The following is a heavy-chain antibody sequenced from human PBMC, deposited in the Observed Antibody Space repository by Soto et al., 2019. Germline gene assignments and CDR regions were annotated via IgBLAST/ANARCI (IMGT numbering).Heavy chain of an antibody. CDR3: AKYHGGRWFTAFDY. V-gene: IGHV3-23*01. CDR1: GFPFSYYA. Sequence: EVQLLESGGGLVQPGGSLRLSCAASGFPFSYYAMTWVRQAPGKGLEWVSAMSGSGTGTYYADSVKGRFTIARDNPRNTRYLQMNSLRAEDTAIYFCAKYHGGRWFTAFDYWGQGTLVTVSS. CDR2: MSGSGTGT. J-gene: IGHJ4*02. D-gene: IGHD3-10*01.